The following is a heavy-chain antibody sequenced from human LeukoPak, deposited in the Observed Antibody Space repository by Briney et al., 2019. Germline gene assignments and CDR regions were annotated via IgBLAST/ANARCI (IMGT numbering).Heavy chain of an antibody. V-gene: IGHV1-46*01. Sequence: ASVKVSCKASGYTFTSYYMHWVRQAPGQGLEWMGIINPSGGSTSYAQKLQGRVTMTTDTSTSTAYMELRSLRSDDTAVYYCARASGGIVVVSEDYWGQGTLVTVSS. D-gene: IGHD3-22*01. CDR1: GYTFTSYY. J-gene: IGHJ4*02. CDR3: ARASGGIVVVSEDY. CDR2: INPSGGST.